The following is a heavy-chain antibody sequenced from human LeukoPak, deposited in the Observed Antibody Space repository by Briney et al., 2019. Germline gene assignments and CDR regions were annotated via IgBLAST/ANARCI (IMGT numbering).Heavy chain of an antibody. J-gene: IGHJ5*02. CDR1: GGSISSSSYY. D-gene: IGHD5-12*01. CDR2: IYYSGST. CDR3: ARGIGYSGYDFFGFDP. V-gene: IGHV4-39*01. Sequence: SETLSLTCTVSGGSISSSSYYWGWIRQPPGKGLEWIGSIYYSGSTYYNPSLKSRVTISVDTSKNQFSLKLSSVTAADTAVYYCARGIGYSGYDFFGFDPWGQGTLVTVSS.